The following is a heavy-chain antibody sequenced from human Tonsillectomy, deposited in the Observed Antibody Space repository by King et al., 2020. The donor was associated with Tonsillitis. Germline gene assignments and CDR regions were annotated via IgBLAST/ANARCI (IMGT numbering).Heavy chain of an antibody. CDR1: GYSISSGYS. J-gene: IGHJ4*02. V-gene: IGHV4-38-2*02. D-gene: IGHD3-22*01. CDR2: IYHSGST. Sequence: VQLVESGPGLVKPSETLSLTCTVSGYSISSGYSWGWIRQPPGKGLQWSGSIYHSGSTYYNPSLKSRVTISVDTSKNQFSLKLSSVTAADTAVYYCARDTDYYDSSDFCLERTSEYYFDYWGQGPLVTVSS. CDR3: ARDTDYYDSSDFCLERTSEYYFDY.